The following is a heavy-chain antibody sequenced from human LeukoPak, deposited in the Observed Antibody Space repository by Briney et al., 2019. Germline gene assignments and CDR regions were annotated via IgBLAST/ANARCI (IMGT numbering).Heavy chain of an antibody. V-gene: IGHV4-38-2*02. CDR2: IYHTGSA. J-gene: IGHJ4*02. D-gene: IGHD3-9*01. CDR3: ARTARAVGLRYFDWLANFDY. CDR1: GYSISSGYY. Sequence: KASETLSLTCTVSGYSISSGYYWGWIRQPPGKGLEWIGSIYHTGSAYYNPSLKSRVTISVDTSKNQFSLKLSSVTAADTAVYYCARTARAVGLRYFDWLANFDYWGQGTLVTVSS.